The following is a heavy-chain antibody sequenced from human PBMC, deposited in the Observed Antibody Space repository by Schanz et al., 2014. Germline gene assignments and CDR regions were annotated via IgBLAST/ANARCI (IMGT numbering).Heavy chain of an antibody. V-gene: IGHV3-23*04. D-gene: IGHD3-10*01. CDR1: GFTFSAYY. Sequence: EVQLVESGGGLVQPGGSLRLSCAASGFTFSAYYMDWVRQAPGKGLEWVSAISGSGGSTYYADSVKGRFTISRDNAENALYLQMNSLRAEVTAVYYCARIGGSVFDYWAQGTLVTVSS. CDR2: ISGSGGST. CDR3: ARIGGSVFDY. J-gene: IGHJ4*02.